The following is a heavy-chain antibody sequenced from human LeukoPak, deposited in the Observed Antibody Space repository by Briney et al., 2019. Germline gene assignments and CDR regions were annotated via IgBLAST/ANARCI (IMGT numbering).Heavy chain of an antibody. CDR3: TRPSYDSSVSGVVY. Sequence: GGSLRLSCATSGFTFSGSAIHWVRQASGKGLEWVGRIRSKANSYATTDVASVKGRFTISRDDSRNTAYLQMNSLKTEDTAVYYCTRPSYDSSVSGVVYWGQGTLVTVSS. J-gene: IGHJ4*02. V-gene: IGHV3-73*01. CDR1: GFTFSGSA. CDR2: IRSKANSYAT. D-gene: IGHD3-22*01.